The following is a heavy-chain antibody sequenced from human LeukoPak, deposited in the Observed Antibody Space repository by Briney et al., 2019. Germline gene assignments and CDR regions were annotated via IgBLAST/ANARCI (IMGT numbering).Heavy chain of an antibody. CDR1: GYTFNNYF. Sequence: ASMKVSCKASGYTFNNYFISWVRQVPGQGLEWVGWISPHSHTTHYAEKVQGRVTMTTDTSTTTVYMELRSLRPDDTAVYFCARGHTMYYWGKGTPVTVSS. CDR3: ARGHTMYY. CDR2: ISPHSHTT. D-gene: IGHD3-10*02. V-gene: IGHV1-18*01. J-gene: IGHJ4*02.